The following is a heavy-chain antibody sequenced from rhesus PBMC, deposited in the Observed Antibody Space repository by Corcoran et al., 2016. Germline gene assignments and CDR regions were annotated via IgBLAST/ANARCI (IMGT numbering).Heavy chain of an antibody. V-gene: IGHV4-76*01. CDR2: IYGSRRST. D-gene: IGHD3-34*01. J-gene: IGHJ4*01. CDR1: GGSISGGYD. CDR3: ARRARTGVISGYFDY. Sequence: QVQLQESGPGLVKPSETLSLTCAVSGGSISGGYDWSWIRQPPGKGLGWMGFIYGSRRSTNYNPSLKTRVTISKDTSKNQFSLKLSSVTAADTAVYYCARRARTGVISGYFDYWGQGVLVTVSS.